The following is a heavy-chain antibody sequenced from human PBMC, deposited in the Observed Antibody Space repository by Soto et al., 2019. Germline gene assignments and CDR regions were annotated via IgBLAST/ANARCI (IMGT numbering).Heavy chain of an antibody. D-gene: IGHD3-10*01. Sequence: QGQLVQSGAEVKKPGSSVKVSCKASGGTFSSYAISWVRQAPGQGLEWMGGIIPIFGTGNYAQKFQGRVTITADESTSTADMSLSSLRAEDTAVYFCAREGLYGSGSYSSEALDYWGQGTLVTVSS. V-gene: IGHV1-69*01. J-gene: IGHJ4*02. CDR1: GGTFSSYA. CDR3: AREGLYGSGSYSSEALDY. CDR2: IIPIFGTG.